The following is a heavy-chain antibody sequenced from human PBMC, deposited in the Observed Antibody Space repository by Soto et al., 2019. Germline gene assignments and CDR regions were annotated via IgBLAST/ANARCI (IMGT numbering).Heavy chain of an antibody. CDR2: ISSSSSTI. J-gene: IGHJ4*02. CDR1: GFTLSSYS. CDR3: ARDYYDSSGYYYPLDY. Sequence: AGGSLRLSCAASGFTLSSYSMNWVRQAPGKGLEWVSYISSSSSTIYYADSVKGRFTISRDNAKNSLYLQMNSLRDEDTAVYYCARDYYDSSGYYYPLDYWGQGTLVTVSS. D-gene: IGHD3-22*01. V-gene: IGHV3-48*02.